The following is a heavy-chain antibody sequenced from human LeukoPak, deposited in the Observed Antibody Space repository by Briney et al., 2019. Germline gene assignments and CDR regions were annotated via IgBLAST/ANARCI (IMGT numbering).Heavy chain of an antibody. Sequence: PSDTLSLTYYVSRHSISSGYYWGWIRHSPGKGLEWVSSIYQSWKTFYNPSLQSRLTISVDTSKNQLSVKLTSVTAADTVLYYCATVGEYSYGYLKYWGQGILVTVSP. CDR2: IYQSWKT. J-gene: IGHJ4*02. CDR1: RHSISSGYY. D-gene: IGHD5-18*01. V-gene: IGHV4-38-2*02. CDR3: ATVGEYSYGYLKY.